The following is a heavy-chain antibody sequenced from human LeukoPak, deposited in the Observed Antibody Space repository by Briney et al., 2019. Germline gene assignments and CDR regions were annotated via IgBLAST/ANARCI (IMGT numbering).Heavy chain of an antibody. J-gene: IGHJ4*02. V-gene: IGHV1-24*01. D-gene: IGHD3-22*01. CDR3: ATEFYDSSGYYNGFDY. CDR2: FDPEDGET. Sequence: ASVTVSCTVSRYTLTELSMHWVRQAPGKGLAWMGGFDPEDGETIYAQKFQGRVTMTEDTSTDTAYMELSSLRSEDTAVYYCATEFYDSSGYYNGFDYWGQGTLVTVSS. CDR1: RYTLTELS.